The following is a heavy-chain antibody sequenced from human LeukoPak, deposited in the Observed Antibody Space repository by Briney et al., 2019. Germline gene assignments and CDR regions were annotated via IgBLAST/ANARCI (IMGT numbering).Heavy chain of an antibody. CDR3: AKVKWKLIGYFDY. D-gene: IGHD1-20*01. Sequence: GGSLRLSCAASGFTVSSNYMSWVRQAPGKGLEWVSVLTGDGNTYYADSVKGRFTNSRDDSKNTLFLQMNSLRAEDTAVYFCAKVKWKLIGYFDYWGRGTLVTVSS. V-gene: IGHV3-53*01. CDR1: GFTVSSNY. CDR2: LTGDGNT. J-gene: IGHJ4*02.